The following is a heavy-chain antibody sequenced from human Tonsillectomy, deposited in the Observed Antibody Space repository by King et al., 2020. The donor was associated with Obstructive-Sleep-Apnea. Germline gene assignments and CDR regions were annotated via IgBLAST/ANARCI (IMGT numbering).Heavy chain of an antibody. Sequence: QLVQSGAEVKKPGASVKVSCKASGYTFTSYGISWVRQAPGQGLEWMGWISAYNDNTNYAQELQGRVTMPTATSTSTVYMELRSLRSDDTAVYYCARDHSVGIIAAGTPIGYWGQGTPVTVSS. V-gene: IGHV1-18*01. CDR1: GYTFTSYG. D-gene: IGHD6-13*01. J-gene: IGHJ4*02. CDR3: ARDHSVGIIAAGTPIGY. CDR2: ISAYNDNT.